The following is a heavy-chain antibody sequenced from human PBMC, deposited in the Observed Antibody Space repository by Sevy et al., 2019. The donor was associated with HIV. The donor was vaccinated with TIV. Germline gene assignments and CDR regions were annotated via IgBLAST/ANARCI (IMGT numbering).Heavy chain of an antibody. CDR1: GFTVSSSY. V-gene: IGHV3-53*01. D-gene: IGHD3-3*01. CDR2: IYSGGST. Sequence: GGSLRLSCAASGFTVSSSYMTWVRQPPGKGLEWVSVIYSGGSTYYADSVKGRFTISRDNSKNTLYLQMNNLRADDIGVYYGARGRGVFGAVAINWFDPWGQGALVTVSS. CDR3: ARGRGVFGAVAINWFDP. J-gene: IGHJ5*02.